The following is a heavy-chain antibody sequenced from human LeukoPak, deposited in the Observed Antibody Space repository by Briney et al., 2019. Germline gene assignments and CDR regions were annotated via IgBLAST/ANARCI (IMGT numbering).Heavy chain of an antibody. J-gene: IGHJ4*02. CDR3: ARIEGDNSLDY. V-gene: IGHV4-59*01. CDR1: GGSISDYY. D-gene: IGHD3-16*01. CDR2: IHSSGST. Sequence: SETLSLTCTVSGGSISDYYWTWIRQPPGKGLEWIAYIHSSGSTNYNPSLKSRVITSVDTSRSQLSLKLSSVTAADTAVYYCARIEGDNSLDYWGQGTLVTVSS.